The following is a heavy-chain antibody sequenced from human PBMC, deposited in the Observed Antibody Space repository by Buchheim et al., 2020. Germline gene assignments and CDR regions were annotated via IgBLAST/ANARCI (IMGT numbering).Heavy chain of an antibody. CDR1: GFSFSTSW. CDR3: TRDSTSGSYDY. D-gene: IGHD3-10*01. Sequence: EVQLVESGGGLVQPGGSLRLSCAASGFSFSTSWMHWVRQAPGKGLVWVSRINSDGSGTIYEDSVKGRFTISRDNAKNTLFLQMNSLRAEDTAIYYCTRDSTSGSYDYWGQGTL. CDR2: INSDGSGT. V-gene: IGHV3-74*01. J-gene: IGHJ4*02.